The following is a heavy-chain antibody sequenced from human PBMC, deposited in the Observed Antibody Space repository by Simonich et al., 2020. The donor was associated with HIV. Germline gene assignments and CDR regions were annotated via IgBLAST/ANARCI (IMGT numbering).Heavy chain of an antibody. CDR3: ARRDRELILYFDY. J-gene: IGHJ4*02. Sequence: QVQLQQWGAGLLKPSETLSLTCAVYGGSFSGYYWSWIRQPPGKGLEWIGEINHSGINNYKSSLNSRATISVDKSKNQFSLKLSSVTDADTAIYYCARRDRELILYFDYWGQGNLVTVSS. D-gene: IGHD3-3*01. CDR1: GGSFSGYY. CDR2: INHSGIN. V-gene: IGHV4-34*01.